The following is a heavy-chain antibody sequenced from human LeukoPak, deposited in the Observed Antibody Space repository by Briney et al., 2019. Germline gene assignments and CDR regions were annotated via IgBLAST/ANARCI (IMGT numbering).Heavy chain of an antibody. CDR1: GGTFSNYA. J-gene: IGHJ3*02. V-gene: IGHV1-69*13. Sequence: GASVKVSCKASGGTFSNYAISWVRQAPGQGLEWMGGIIPIFGTANYAQKFQGRVTITADESTSTAYMELSSLRSEDTAVYYCARNRYCSSTSCLDAFDIWGQGTMVTVSS. D-gene: IGHD2-2*01. CDR3: ARNRYCSSTSCLDAFDI. CDR2: IIPIFGTA.